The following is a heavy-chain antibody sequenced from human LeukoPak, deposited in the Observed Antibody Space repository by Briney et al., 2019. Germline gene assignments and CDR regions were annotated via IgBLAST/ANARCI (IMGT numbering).Heavy chain of an antibody. CDR1: GFTFTNYA. V-gene: IGHV3-33*08. Sequence: PGGSLRLSCAASGFTFTNYAMNWVRQAPGKGLEWVAVIWYDGSNKYYADSVKGRFTISRDNAKNSLYLQMNSLRAEDTAVYYCARDPQKYYYDSSGYWDYFDYWGQGTLVTVSS. CDR3: ARDPQKYYYDSSGYWDYFDY. J-gene: IGHJ4*02. D-gene: IGHD3-22*01. CDR2: IWYDGSNK.